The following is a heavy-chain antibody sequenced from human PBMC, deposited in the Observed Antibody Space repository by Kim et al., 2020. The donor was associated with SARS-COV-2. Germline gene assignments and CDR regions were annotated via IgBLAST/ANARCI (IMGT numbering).Heavy chain of an antibody. V-gene: IGHV3-23*01. Sequence: GGSLRLSCAASGFSFSSYAMAWVRQAPGKGLECVSGITGGDSKYYADSVKGRFSISRDNSKKTVYLDVNSLRVEDTAVYYCVKDKISGDGYWYFDAWGRGTLVTVSS. J-gene: IGHJ2*01. CDR1: GFSFSSYA. CDR3: VKDKISGDGYWYFDA. CDR2: ITGGDSK. D-gene: IGHD7-27*01.